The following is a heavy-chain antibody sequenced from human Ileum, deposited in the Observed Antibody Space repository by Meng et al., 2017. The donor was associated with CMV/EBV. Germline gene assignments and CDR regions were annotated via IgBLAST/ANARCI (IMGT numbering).Heavy chain of an antibody. V-gene: IGHV3-20*04. CDR2: LNWNGGIK. J-gene: IGHJ4*02. CDR1: GFTLDDYD. D-gene: IGHD3-10*01. Sequence: GGSLRLSCAASGFTLDDYDMNWVRQAPGKGLEWVSGLNWNGGIKGYADSVKGRFTISRDNAKNSLYLQMNSLRAEDTALYYCAKVSTFAYGPGSYFDHWGQGTLVTVSS. CDR3: AKVSTFAYGPGSYFDH.